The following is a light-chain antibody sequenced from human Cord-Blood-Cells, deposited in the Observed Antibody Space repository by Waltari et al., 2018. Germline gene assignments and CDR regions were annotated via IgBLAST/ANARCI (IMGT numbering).Light chain of an antibody. Sequence: DIQMTQSPSSLSASVGDRVTITCRASQSISSYLNWYQQKPGKAPKLQIYAVSSLQTWVLTRFSSSRSFTYFTLTMNSLQPENFASYYYHHIYSTPLTFGRGTKVEIK. V-gene: IGKV1-39*01. CDR3: HHIYSTPLT. J-gene: IGKJ4*01. CDR1: QSISSY. CDR2: AVS.